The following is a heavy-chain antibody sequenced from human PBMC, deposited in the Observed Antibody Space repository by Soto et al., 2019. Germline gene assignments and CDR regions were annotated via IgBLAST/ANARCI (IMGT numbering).Heavy chain of an antibody. CDR3: AREGYSYGTLDY. D-gene: IGHD5-18*01. CDR2: IKQDGSEK. Sequence: EVQLVESGGGLVQPGGSLRLSCAASGFTFSSYGMSWVRQAPGKGLEWVANIKQDGSEKDYVDSVKGRFTISRDNAKNSLYLQMNSLRAEDTAVYYCAREGYSYGTLDYWGQGTLVTVSS. J-gene: IGHJ4*02. CDR1: GFTFSSYG. V-gene: IGHV3-7*03.